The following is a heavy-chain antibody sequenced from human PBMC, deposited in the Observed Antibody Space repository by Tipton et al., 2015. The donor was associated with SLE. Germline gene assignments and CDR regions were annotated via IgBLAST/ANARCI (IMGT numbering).Heavy chain of an antibody. Sequence: SLRLSCAASGFTFSSYEMNWVRQAPGKGLEWVSAISGSGGSTYYADSVKGRFTISRDISKNTLYLQMNSLRAEDTALYYCAKDYYDASGLFQHWGQGTLVTVSS. CDR2: ISGSGGST. CDR3: AKDYYDASGLFQH. V-gene: IGHV3-23*01. J-gene: IGHJ1*01. CDR1: GFTFSSYE. D-gene: IGHD3-22*01.